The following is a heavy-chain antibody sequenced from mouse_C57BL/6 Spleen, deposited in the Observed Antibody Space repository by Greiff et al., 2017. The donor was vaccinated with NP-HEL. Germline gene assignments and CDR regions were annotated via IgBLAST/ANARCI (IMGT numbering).Heavy chain of an antibody. CDR2: ISYDGSN. Sequence: EVKLMESGPGLVKPSQSLSLTCSVTGYSITSGYYWNWIRQFPGNKLEWMGYISYDGSNNYNPSLKNRISITRDTSKNQFFLKLNSVTTEDTATYYCASSLYDGYYDYWGQGTTLTVSS. CDR3: ASSLYDGYYDY. J-gene: IGHJ2*01. D-gene: IGHD2-3*01. CDR1: GYSITSGYY. V-gene: IGHV3-6*01.